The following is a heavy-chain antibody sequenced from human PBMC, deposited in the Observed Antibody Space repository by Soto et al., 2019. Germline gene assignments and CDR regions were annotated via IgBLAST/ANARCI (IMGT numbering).Heavy chain of an antibody. D-gene: IGHD2-15*01. Sequence: RGESLKISCKGSGYSFTSYWIGWVRQMPGKGLEWMGIIYPGDSDTRYSPSFQGQVTISADKSISTAYLQWSSLKASDTAMYYCARSYCSGGSCSEMFDYWGQGTLVTVSS. CDR1: GYSFTSYW. CDR3: ARSYCSGGSCSEMFDY. J-gene: IGHJ4*02. V-gene: IGHV5-51*01. CDR2: IYPGDSDT.